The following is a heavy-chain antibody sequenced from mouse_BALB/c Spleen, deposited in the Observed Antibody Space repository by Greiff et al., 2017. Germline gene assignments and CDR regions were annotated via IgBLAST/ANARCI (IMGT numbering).Heavy chain of an antibody. CDR3: TRSATTGWFAY. V-gene: IGHV1-20*01. J-gene: IGHJ3*01. CDR1: GYSFTGYF. Sequence: EVQLQQSGPELVKPGASVKISCKASGYSFTGYFMNWVMQSHGKSLEWIGRINPYNGDTFYNQKFKGKATLTVDTSSSTAYMQLSSLTSEDSAVYYCTRSATTGWFAYWGQGTLVTVSA. D-gene: IGHD1-1*01. CDR2: INPYNGDT.